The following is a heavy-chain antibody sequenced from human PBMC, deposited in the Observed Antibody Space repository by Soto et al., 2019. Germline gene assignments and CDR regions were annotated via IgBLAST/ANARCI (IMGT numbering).Heavy chain of an antibody. Sequence: QAQLVESGGGVVQPGRSLRLSCAASGFAFSSYGMNWVRQAPGTGLEWVAVISYDGSLQHYADSVKGRFTISRDNSKNMVLLQISSLRAEDTAVYYCVSDRGYGHASVPYSWGQGTLVSVSS. CDR1: GFAFSSYG. D-gene: IGHD5-18*01. CDR3: VSDRGYGHASVPYS. V-gene: IGHV3-30*03. J-gene: IGHJ4*02. CDR2: ISYDGSLQ.